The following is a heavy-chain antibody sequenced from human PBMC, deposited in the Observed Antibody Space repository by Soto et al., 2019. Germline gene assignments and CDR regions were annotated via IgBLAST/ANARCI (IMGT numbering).Heavy chain of an antibody. CDR1: RGSISSSSYY. Sequence: SETLSLTCTVSRGSISSSSYYWGWIRQPPGKGLEWIGYIYHSGSTYYNPSLKSRVTISVDRSKNQFSLKLSSVTAADTAVYYCARVPLYRGQGTLVTVSS. J-gene: IGHJ4*02. CDR3: ARVPLY. CDR2: IYHSGST. V-gene: IGHV4-39*07.